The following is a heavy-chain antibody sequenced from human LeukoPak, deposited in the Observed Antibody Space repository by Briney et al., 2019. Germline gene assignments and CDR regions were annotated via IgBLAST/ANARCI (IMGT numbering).Heavy chain of an antibody. D-gene: IGHD3-22*01. Sequence: PGGSLRLSCAASGFTFSNYWMSWVRQAPGKGLEWVANIKLDGSEKYYVDSVKGRFTISRDNAKNSLYLQMNSLRGDDTAVYYCAGGGFRYFAHWGQGTLVTVSS. J-gene: IGHJ4*02. CDR3: AGGGFRYFAH. V-gene: IGHV3-7*04. CDR1: GFTFSNYW. CDR2: IKLDGSEK.